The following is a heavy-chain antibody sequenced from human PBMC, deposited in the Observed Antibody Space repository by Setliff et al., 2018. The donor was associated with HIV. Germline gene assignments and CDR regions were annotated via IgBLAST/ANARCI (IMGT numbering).Heavy chain of an antibody. V-gene: IGHV1-2*02. CDR1: GYTFTDYY. CDR2: INSASGGT. J-gene: IGHJ3*02. CDR3: ARDYLHVFDI. Sequence: ASVMVSCKASGYTFTDYYIHWVRQAPGQGLEWMGWINSASGGTNYAQNFQGRVTVTRDTSINTAYVELNSLKSGDTAVYYCARDYLHVFDIWGQGTMVTVSS.